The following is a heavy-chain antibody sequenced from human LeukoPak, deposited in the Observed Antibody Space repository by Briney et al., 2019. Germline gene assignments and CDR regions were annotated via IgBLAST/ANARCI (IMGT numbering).Heavy chain of an antibody. D-gene: IGHD6-13*01. Sequence: PSETLSLTCTVSGGSISSYYWSWIRQPAGKGLEWIGRIYTSGSTNYNPSLKSRVTMSVDTSKNQFSLKLSSVTAADTAVYYCARDRAGGSSWYMGYYFDYWGQGTLVTVSS. J-gene: IGHJ4*02. V-gene: IGHV4-4*07. CDR1: GGSISSYY. CDR2: IYTSGST. CDR3: ARDRAGGSSWYMGYYFDY.